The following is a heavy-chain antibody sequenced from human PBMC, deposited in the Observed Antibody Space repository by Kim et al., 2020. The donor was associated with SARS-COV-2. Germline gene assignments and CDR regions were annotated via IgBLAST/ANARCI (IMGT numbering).Heavy chain of an antibody. J-gene: IGHJ4*02. V-gene: IGHV4-34*01. CDR2: INHSGST. Sequence: SETLSLTCAVYGGSFSGYYWSWIRQPPGKGLEWIGEINHSGSTNYNPSLKSRVTISVDTSKNQFSLKLSSVTAADTAVYYCARGAGYIRGLWYWGQGTLV. CDR1: GGSFSGYY. D-gene: IGHD3-9*01. CDR3: ARGAGYIRGLWY.